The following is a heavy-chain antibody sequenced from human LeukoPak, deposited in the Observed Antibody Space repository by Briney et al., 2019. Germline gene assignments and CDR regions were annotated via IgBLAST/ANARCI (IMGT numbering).Heavy chain of an antibody. J-gene: IGHJ4*02. CDR1: GGSINSSSYY. D-gene: IGHD3-10*01. CDR2: IYYSGST. V-gene: IGHV4-39*01. CDR3: ARRPMAMGVVDN. Sequence: SETLSLTCAVSGGSINSSSYYWGWIRQPPGKGPEWIGTIYYSGSTYHNPSLKSRVTISVDTSKNQFSLKLSSVTAADTAVYYCARRPMAMGVVDNWGQGTLVTVSS.